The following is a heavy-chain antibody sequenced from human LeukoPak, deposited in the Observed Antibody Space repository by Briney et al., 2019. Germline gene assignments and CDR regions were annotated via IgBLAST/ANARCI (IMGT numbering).Heavy chain of an antibody. Sequence: GGSLRLSCAASGFTFSSYSMNWVRQAPGKGLEWVSYISCSSSTIYYADSVKGRFTISRDNAKNSLYLQMNSLRAEDTALYYCAKDISPYYYGSGSYSLGHWGQGTLVTVSS. V-gene: IGHV3-48*04. CDR2: ISCSSSTI. CDR3: AKDISPYYYGSGSYSLGH. J-gene: IGHJ5*02. D-gene: IGHD3-10*01. CDR1: GFTFSSYS.